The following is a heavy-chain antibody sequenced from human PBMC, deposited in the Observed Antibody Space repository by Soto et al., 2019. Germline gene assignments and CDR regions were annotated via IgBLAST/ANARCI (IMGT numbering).Heavy chain of an antibody. J-gene: IGHJ1*01. V-gene: IGHV3-7*01. CDR2: INPDGSAK. CDR1: GFTFSSYW. Sequence: GGSLRLSCAASGFTFSSYWMTWLRQAPGKGLEWVANINPDGSAKYYVDSVKGRFTISRDNAKNSLYLQMNSLRVEDTAVYYCAAPPTVNVYFNHWGQGALATVSS. CDR3: AAPPTVNVYFNH. D-gene: IGHD3-16*01.